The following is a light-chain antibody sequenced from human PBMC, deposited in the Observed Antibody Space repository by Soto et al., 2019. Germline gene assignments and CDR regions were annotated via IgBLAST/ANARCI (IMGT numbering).Light chain of an antibody. CDR1: QSVSSN. CDR3: QQYHNWPIT. CDR2: DAS. V-gene: IGKV3-15*01. J-gene: IGKJ5*01. Sequence: EIVMTQSPATLSVSPGESATLSCGASQSVSSNLACHQQKPGQAPRILMYDASTRATGISARFSGSGSGTEFTLTISSLQSEDFAVYYCQQYHNWPITFGQGTRLEIK.